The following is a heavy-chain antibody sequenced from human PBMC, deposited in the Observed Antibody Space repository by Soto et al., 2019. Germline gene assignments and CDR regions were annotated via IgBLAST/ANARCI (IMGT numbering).Heavy chain of an antibody. V-gene: IGHV3-48*02. CDR3: ARGDSGYDWGDFDY. D-gene: IGHD5-12*01. CDR2: ISSSSSTI. J-gene: IGHJ4*02. Sequence: VQLVESGGGLVQPGGSLRLSCAASGFTFSSYSMNWVRQAPGKGLEWVSYISSSSSTIYYADSVKGRFTISRDNAKNSLYLQMNSLRDEDTAVYYCARGDSGYDWGDFDYWGQGTLVTVSS. CDR1: GFTFSSYS.